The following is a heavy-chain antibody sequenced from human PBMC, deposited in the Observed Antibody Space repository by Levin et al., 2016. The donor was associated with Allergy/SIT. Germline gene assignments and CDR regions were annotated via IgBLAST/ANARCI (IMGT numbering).Heavy chain of an antibody. Sequence: WVRQAPGQGLEWMGWISAYNGNTNYAQKLQGRVTMTTDTSTSTAYMELRSLRSDDTAVYYCARAYRVYPDVVVVAVDDYFDYWGQGTLVTVSS. V-gene: IGHV1-18*01. D-gene: IGHD2-15*01. CDR3: ARAYRVYPDVVVVAVDDYFDY. J-gene: IGHJ4*02. CDR2: ISAYNGNT.